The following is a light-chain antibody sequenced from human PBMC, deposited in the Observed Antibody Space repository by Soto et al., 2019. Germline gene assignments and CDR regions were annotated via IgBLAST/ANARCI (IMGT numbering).Light chain of an antibody. Sequence: EIVLTQSPGTLSLSPGGRATLSCRASQSVRSSYLAWYQQRPGQAPRLLIFGASFRATGIPDRFSGSGSGKDFTLTISRLEPEDFAVYYCQHYGRPLTFGGGTKVEIK. V-gene: IGKV3-20*01. CDR1: QSVRSSY. CDR2: GAS. J-gene: IGKJ4*01. CDR3: QHYGRPLT.